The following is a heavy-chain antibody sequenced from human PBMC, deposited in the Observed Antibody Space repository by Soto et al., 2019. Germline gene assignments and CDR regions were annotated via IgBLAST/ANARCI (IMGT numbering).Heavy chain of an antibody. CDR3: ARDVVRIEAPLVLDV. J-gene: IGHJ6*02. V-gene: IGHV3-48*02. CDR1: GFTFSSYS. D-gene: IGHD6-6*01. Sequence: SGGSLRLSCAASGFTFSSYSMNWVRQAPGKGLEWVSYISSSSSTIYYADSVKGRFTISRDNAKNSLYLQMNSLRDEDTAVYYCARDVVRIEAPLVLDVWGQGTTVNGSS. CDR2: ISSSSSTI.